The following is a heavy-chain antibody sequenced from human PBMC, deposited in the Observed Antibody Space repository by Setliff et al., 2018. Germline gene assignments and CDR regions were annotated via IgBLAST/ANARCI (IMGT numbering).Heavy chain of an antibody. Sequence: PGGSLRLSCAASGLTFSTYRFHWVRQAPGKGLEWVAVLFNDGINQYYAESVKGRFTISRDNSKSTVYLQMNSLRAEDTAVYYCARGGVFGSSYFDLWGRGTLVTVSS. V-gene: IGHV3-30*14. CDR2: LFNDGINQ. CDR3: ARGGVFGSSYFDL. CDR1: GLTFSTYR. D-gene: IGHD3-10*01. J-gene: IGHJ2*01.